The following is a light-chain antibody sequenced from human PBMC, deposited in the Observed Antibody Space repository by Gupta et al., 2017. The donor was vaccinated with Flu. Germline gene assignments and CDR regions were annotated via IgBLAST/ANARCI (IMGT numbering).Light chain of an antibody. CDR2: KAS. V-gene: IGKV1-5*03. CDR1: QSIGNW. J-gene: IGKJ1*01. Sequence: DIQMTQSPSTLSASVGDRVTIICRASQSIGNWLAWYQQKPGKAPKLLIYKASNLESGVTSRFSGSGSGTEFTLTISSLQPDDFATYYCQQYNSSFGQGTKVEIK. CDR3: QQYNSS.